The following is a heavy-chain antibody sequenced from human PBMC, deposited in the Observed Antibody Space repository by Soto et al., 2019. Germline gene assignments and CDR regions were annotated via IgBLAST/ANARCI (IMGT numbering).Heavy chain of an antibody. Sequence: PSETLSLTCTVSGGSISSSSYYWGWIRQPPGKGLEWIGSIYYSGSTYYNPSLKSRVTISVDTSKNQFSLKLSSVTAADTAVYYCARRRHLGDYDILTYHPFDYWGQGTLVTVSS. CDR2: IYYSGST. J-gene: IGHJ4*02. CDR1: GGSISSSSYY. D-gene: IGHD3-9*01. V-gene: IGHV4-39*01. CDR3: ARRRHLGDYDILTYHPFDY.